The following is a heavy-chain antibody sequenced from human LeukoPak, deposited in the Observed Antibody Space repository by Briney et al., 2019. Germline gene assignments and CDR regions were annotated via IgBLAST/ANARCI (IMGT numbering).Heavy chain of an antibody. J-gene: IGHJ4*02. CDR2: IYTSGST. D-gene: IGHD4/OR15-4a*01. CDR1: GGSISSYY. V-gene: IGHV4-4*07. CDR3: ARDRVGMVVTYFDY. Sequence: PSETLSLTCTVSGGSISSYYWSWIRQPAGKGLEWIGRIYTSGSTNYNPSLKSRVTISVDTSKNQFSLKLSSVTAADTAVYYCARDRVGMVVTYFDYWGQGTLVTVSS.